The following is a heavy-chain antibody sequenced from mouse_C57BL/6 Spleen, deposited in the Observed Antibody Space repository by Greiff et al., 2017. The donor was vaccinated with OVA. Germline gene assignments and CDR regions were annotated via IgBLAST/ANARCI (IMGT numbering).Heavy chain of an antibody. CDR3: ARCPITTVVRYFDY. Sequence: VQLQQPGAELVKPGASVKMSCKASGYTFTSYWITWVKQRPGQGLEWIGDIYPGSGSTNYNEKFKSKATLTVDTSSSTAYMQLSSLTSEDSAGYYCARCPITTVVRYFDYWGQGTTLTVSS. CDR2: IYPGSGST. J-gene: IGHJ2*01. CDR1: GYTFTSYW. V-gene: IGHV1-55*01. D-gene: IGHD1-1*01.